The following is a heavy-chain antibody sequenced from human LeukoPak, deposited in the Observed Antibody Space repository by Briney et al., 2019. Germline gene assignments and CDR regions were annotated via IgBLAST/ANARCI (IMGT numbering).Heavy chain of an antibody. CDR2: INPNSGGT. J-gene: IGHJ5*02. CDR3: ANEGYCSGGSRST. V-gene: IGHV1-2*02. CDR1: GYTFTGYY. D-gene: IGHD2-15*01. Sequence: ASVKVSCKASGYTFTGYYMHWVRQAPGQGLEWMGWINPNSGGTNYAQKFQGRVTMTRDTSISTAYMELSRLRSDDTAVYYCANEGYCSGGSRSTWGQGTLVTVSS.